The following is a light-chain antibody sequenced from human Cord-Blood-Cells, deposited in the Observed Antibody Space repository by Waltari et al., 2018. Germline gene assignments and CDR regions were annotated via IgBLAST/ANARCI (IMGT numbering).Light chain of an antibody. J-gene: IGLJ3*02. CDR3: CSYAGSSTWV. V-gene: IGLV2-23*01. CDR1: SSDVGSYNL. CDR2: EGS. Sequence: QSALTQPASVSGSPGQSITISCTGTSSDVGSYNLVSWYHQHPGKAPKLMIYEGSKRPSGVSNRFSGSKSGNTASLTISGLQAEDEADYYCCSYAGSSTWVFSGGTKLTVL.